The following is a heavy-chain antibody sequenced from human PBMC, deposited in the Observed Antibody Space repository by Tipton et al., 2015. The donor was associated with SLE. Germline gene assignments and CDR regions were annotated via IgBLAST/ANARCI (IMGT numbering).Heavy chain of an antibody. D-gene: IGHD3-9*01. CDR1: GGSISRHY. CDR3: ARAADILTGWYFDL. Sequence: GLVKPSETLSLTCTVSGGSISRHYWSWIRQPPGKGLESIGYIHYSGSTHFNPALKSRATISIDTSKNQFSLKLTSVTAADTAVYYCARAADILTGWYFDLWGRGTLVTVSS. CDR2: IHYSGST. J-gene: IGHJ2*01. V-gene: IGHV4-59*11.